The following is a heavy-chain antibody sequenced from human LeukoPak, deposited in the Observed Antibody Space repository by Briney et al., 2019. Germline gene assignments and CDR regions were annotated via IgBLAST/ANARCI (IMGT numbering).Heavy chain of an antibody. CDR1: GVSINSRNYY. V-gene: IGHV4-39*07. D-gene: IGHD6-13*01. CDR2: LYYTGST. Sequence: PSETLSLTCTVSGVSINSRNYYWGWIRQPPGKGPEWIGSLYYTGSTSYNPPLESRVTISLDISNNQFSLRLNSVTAADTAVYYCARDHRGGSSWYEFDPWGQGTLVTVSS. J-gene: IGHJ5*02. CDR3: ARDHRGGSSWYEFDP.